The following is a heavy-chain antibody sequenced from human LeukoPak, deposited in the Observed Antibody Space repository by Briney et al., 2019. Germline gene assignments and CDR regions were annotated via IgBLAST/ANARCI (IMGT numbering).Heavy chain of an antibody. CDR2: ISGSGKTI. CDR1: GFTFSNYE. V-gene: IGHV3-48*03. CDR3: ARGAMDFDY. Sequence: GGSLRLSCAASGFTFSNYEMNWVRQAPGKGLEWVSYISGSGKTIYYADSVKGRFTISRDIAKNSLYLQMNSLRAEDTAVYYCARGAMDFDYWGQGTLVTVSS. D-gene: IGHD5-18*01. J-gene: IGHJ4*02.